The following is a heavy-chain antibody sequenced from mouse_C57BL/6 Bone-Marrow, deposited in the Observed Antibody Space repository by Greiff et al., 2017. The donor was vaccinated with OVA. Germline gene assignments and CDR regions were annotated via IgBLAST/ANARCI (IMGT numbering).Heavy chain of an antibody. J-gene: IGHJ1*03. CDR2: IYPGGGYT. V-gene: IGHV1-63*01. D-gene: IGHD2-4*01. CDR1: GYTFTNYW. Sequence: QVQLKQSGAELVRPGTSVKMSCKASGYTFTNYWIGWAKQRPGHGLEWIGDIYPGGGYTNYNEKFKGKATLTADKSSSNAYMQFRSLTSEDSAVYDCAGYGDYDKDWYFDVWGTGTTVTVSS. CDR3: AGYGDYDKDWYFDV.